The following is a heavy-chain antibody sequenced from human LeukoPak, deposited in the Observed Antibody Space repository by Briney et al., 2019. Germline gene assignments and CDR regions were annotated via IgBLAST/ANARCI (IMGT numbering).Heavy chain of an antibody. CDR1: GFTFSSYA. CDR2: ISGSGGST. Sequence: GGSLRLSCAASGFTFSSYAMSWVRQAPGKGLEWVSAISGSGGSTYYADSVKGRFTISRNNSKNTLYLQMNSLRAEDTAVYYCAKDEAGTTSDYYYGMDVWGQGTTVTVSS. CDR3: AKDEAGTTSDYYYGMDV. V-gene: IGHV3-23*01. J-gene: IGHJ6*02. D-gene: IGHD1-1*01.